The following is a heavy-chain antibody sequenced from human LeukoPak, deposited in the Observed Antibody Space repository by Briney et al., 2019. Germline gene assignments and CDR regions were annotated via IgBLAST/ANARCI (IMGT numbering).Heavy chain of an antibody. J-gene: IGHJ4*02. CDR2: INPNSGGT. CDR1: GYTFTGYY. V-gene: IGHV1-2*06. D-gene: IGHD3-22*01. Sequence: GASVTVSCKASGYTFTGYYMHWVRQAPGQGLEWMGRINPNSGGTNYAQKFQGRVTMTRDTSISTAYMELSRLRSDDTAVYYCARVPGYYDTANDYWGQGTLVTVSS. CDR3: ARVPGYYDTANDY.